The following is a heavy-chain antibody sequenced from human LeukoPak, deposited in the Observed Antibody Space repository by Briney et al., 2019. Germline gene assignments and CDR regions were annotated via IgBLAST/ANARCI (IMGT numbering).Heavy chain of an antibody. CDR1: GFTFSSYG. J-gene: IGHJ6*03. D-gene: IGHD3-10*01. Sequence: PGGSLRLSCAASGFTFSSYGMHWVRQAPGKGLEWVANIKQDGSEKYYVDSVKGRFTISRGNAKNSLYLQMNSLRAEDTAVYYCARGKINVLLWFGELADNYYYYMDVWGKGTTVTISS. V-gene: IGHV3-7*01. CDR3: ARGKINVLLWFGELADNYYYYMDV. CDR2: IKQDGSEK.